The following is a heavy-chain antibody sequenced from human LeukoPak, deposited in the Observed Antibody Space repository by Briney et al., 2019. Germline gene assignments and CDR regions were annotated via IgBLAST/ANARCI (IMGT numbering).Heavy chain of an antibody. J-gene: IGHJ5*02. CDR1: GGSFSGYY. CDR3: ARGGDCSSTSCYTFWFDP. D-gene: IGHD2-2*02. Sequence: SETLSLTCAVYGGSFSGYYWSWIRQPPGKGLEGIGEINHRGSTNYNPSLKNLVTISVDTSKNQFSLKLSSVTAADTAVYYCARGGDCSSTSCYTFWFDPWGQGTLVTVSS. CDR2: INHRGST. V-gene: IGHV4-34*01.